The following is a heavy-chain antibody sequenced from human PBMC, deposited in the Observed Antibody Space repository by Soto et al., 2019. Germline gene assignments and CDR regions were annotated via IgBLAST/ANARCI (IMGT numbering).Heavy chain of an antibody. J-gene: IGHJ6*02. D-gene: IGHD6-13*01. V-gene: IGHV4-39*01. CDR2: IYYSGST. CDR3: ARLAYAAAAGRYYYYGMDV. Sequence: QLQLQESGPGLVKPSETLSLTCTVSGGSISSSSYYWGWIRQPPGKGLEWIGSIYYSGSTYYNPSLKSRVTISVDTSKNQFSLKLSSVTAADTAVYYCARLAYAAAAGRYYYYGMDVWGQGTTVTVSS. CDR1: GGSISSSSYY.